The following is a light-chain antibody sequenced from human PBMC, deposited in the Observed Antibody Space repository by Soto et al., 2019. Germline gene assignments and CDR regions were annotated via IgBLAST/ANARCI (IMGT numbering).Light chain of an antibody. Sequence: DIVMTQSPDSLAVSLGERATINCKSSQSVLYSSNNKNYLAWYQQKPGQPPKLLIYWASTRESGVPDRFSGSGSGTDFTLTISSLQAEDVAVYYCQQRSNWPLTFGQGTKVEIK. CDR1: QSVLYSSNNKNY. CDR2: WAS. J-gene: IGKJ1*01. CDR3: QQRSNWPLT. V-gene: IGKV4-1*01.